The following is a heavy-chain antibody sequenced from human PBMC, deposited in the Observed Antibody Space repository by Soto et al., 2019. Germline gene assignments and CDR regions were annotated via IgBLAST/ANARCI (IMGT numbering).Heavy chain of an antibody. D-gene: IGHD2-21*01. J-gene: IGHJ6*02. CDR2: INRSGDRT. CDR3: ARPFPDKTYYYSGMDV. V-gene: IGHV3-23*01. CDR1: GFTFSDFT. Sequence: EVQLSQSGGGLVQPGESLTLSCSASGFTFSDFTMSWIRQSPGKGLEWVCTINRSGDRTFYADSVRGRLTVSRDNSKNALFLKVNSLRADDTAIYYCARPFPDKTYYYSGMDVWGQGTAVTVSS.